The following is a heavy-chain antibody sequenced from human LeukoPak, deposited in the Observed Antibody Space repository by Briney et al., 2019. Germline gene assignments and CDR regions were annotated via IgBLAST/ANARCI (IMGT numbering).Heavy chain of an antibody. J-gene: IGHJ4*02. V-gene: IGHV3-23*01. D-gene: IGHD6-19*01. Sequence: TGRSLRLSCAASGFTFSSYAMSWVRQAPGKGLEWVSAISGSGGSTYYADSVKGRFTISRDNSKNTLYLQMNSLRAEDTAVYYCANGYSSGWSHYWGQGTLVTVSS. CDR1: GFTFSSYA. CDR3: ANGYSSGWSHY. CDR2: ISGSGGST.